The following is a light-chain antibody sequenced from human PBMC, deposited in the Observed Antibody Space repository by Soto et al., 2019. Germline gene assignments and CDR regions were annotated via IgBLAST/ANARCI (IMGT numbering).Light chain of an antibody. CDR2: YDS. CDR3: QVWDTSSDHVV. V-gene: IGLV3-21*04. Sequence: SYELTQPPSVSVAPGMTAGITCGGNNIGAKSVHWYQRKPGQAPVLVIYYDSDRPSGIPERFSGSNSGNTATLTISRVEAGDEADYYCQVWDTSSDHVVFGGGTQLTVL. CDR1: NIGAKS. J-gene: IGLJ3*02.